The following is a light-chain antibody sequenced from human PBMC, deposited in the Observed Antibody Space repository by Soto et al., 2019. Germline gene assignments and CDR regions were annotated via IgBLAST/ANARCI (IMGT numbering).Light chain of an antibody. CDR2: DVS. CDR3: CSYAVTFYV. J-gene: IGLJ1*01. CDR1: STDVGGSNN. Sequence: QSVLTQPRSVSGSHGQSFTFSCTGTSTDVGGSNNVSWYQQHPGKAPKLMIYDVSERPSGVPDRFSGSKSGNAASLTISGLQAEDEADYYCCSYAVTFYVFGTGTKVTVL. V-gene: IGLV2-11*01.